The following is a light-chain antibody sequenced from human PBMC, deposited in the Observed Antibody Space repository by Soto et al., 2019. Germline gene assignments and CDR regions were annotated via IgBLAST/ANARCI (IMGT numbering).Light chain of an antibody. Sequence: EIVMTQSPATLSVSPGERATLSCRASQSVSSNLAWYQQKAGQAPRLLMYGASNRATGIPARFSGSGSGTDFTLTISSLEPEDFAVYYCQQRSNWPGGAFGQGTRLEIK. V-gene: IGKV3-11*01. CDR2: GAS. CDR3: QQRSNWPGGA. CDR1: QSVSSN. J-gene: IGKJ5*01.